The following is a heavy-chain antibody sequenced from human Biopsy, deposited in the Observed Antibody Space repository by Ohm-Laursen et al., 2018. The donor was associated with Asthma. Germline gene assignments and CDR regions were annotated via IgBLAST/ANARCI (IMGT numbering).Heavy chain of an antibody. V-gene: IGHV3-7*01. Sequence: GSLRLSCTASGFTFGDYWMSWVRQVPGKGLEWVANIKHDGSEKNHVDSLKGRFTISRDNAKNLLFLQMNSLRAEDMAVYYCARTFHFWSPYHAEHYQLWGQGTLVTVSS. CDR3: ARTFHFWSPYHAEHYQL. J-gene: IGHJ1*01. CDR1: GFTFGDYW. D-gene: IGHD3-3*01. CDR2: IKHDGSEK.